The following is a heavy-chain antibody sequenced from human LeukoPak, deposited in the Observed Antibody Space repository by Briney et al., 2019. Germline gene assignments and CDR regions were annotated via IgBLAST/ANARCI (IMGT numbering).Heavy chain of an antibody. Sequence: SGTLSLTCTVSGGSISSSSYYWGWIRQPPGKGLEWIGSIYYSGSTYYNPSLKSRVTISVDTSKNQFSLKLSSVTAADTAVYYCARYCSSTSCRRHDAFDIWGQGTMVTVSS. CDR3: ARYCSSTSCRRHDAFDI. V-gene: IGHV4-39*01. D-gene: IGHD2-2*01. J-gene: IGHJ3*02. CDR2: IYYSGST. CDR1: GGSISSSSYY.